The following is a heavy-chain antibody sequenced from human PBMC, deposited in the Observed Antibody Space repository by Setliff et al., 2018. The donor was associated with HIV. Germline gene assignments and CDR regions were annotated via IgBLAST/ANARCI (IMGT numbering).Heavy chain of an antibody. CDR2: IIPIFGTA. Sequence: SVKVSCKASGGTFSSYAISWVRQAPGQGLEWMGRIIPIFGTANYAQKFQGRVTITADESMTTAYMELSSLRAEDTAVYYCARDLPGTELNYFDCWGQGTLVTVSS. V-gene: IGHV1-69*13. CDR3: ARDLPGTELNYFDC. CDR1: GGTFSSYA. J-gene: IGHJ4*02. D-gene: IGHD1-7*01.